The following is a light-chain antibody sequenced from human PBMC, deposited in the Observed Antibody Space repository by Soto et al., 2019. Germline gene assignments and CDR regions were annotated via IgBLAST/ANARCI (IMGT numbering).Light chain of an antibody. J-gene: IGKJ4*01. Sequence: THCARTVSLTPEKRATLSCRASQTVRNNYLAWYQQKPGQAPRLLIYDASTRSTGVPARFSGSRSGTEFTLTISSLQSEDFAVYYCQRYYNYPLTFGGGTKVDIK. CDR1: QTVRNN. CDR2: DAS. V-gene: IGKV3-15*01. CDR3: QRYYNYPLT.